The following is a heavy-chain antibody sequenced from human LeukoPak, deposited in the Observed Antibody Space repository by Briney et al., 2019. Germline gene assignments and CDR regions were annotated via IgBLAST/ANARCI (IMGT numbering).Heavy chain of an antibody. Sequence: GGSLRLSCTASGFTFSSYWMTWVRQAPGKGLEFVANIEPAGSATYYVDSVKGRFTISRDNAKNLLYLQMNTLRAEDSAVYHCGRFGYVAAVDSWGQGALVTVSS. J-gene: IGHJ4*02. CDR1: GFTFSSYW. CDR3: GRFGYVAAVDS. D-gene: IGHD2-15*01. V-gene: IGHV3-7*01. CDR2: IEPAGSAT.